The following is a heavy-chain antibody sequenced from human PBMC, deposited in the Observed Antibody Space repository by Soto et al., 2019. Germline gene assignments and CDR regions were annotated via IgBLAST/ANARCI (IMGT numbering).Heavy chain of an antibody. V-gene: IGHV3-72*01. CDR3: ARYSVSFRHCDY. D-gene: IGHD1-26*01. CDR2: SRNRGNAYTT. J-gene: IGHJ4*02. Sequence: EVQLVESGGGLVQPGGSLRLSCAASGFTFSDHYMDWVRQAPGKGLEWVGRSRNRGNAYTTEYAASVKGRFTISRDDSDHSLYLQMNSLKTEDTAVYYCARYSVSFRHCDYWGQGTLVTVSS. CDR1: GFTFSDHY.